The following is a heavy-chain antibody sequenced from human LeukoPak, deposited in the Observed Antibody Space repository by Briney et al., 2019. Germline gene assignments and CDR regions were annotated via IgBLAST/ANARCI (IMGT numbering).Heavy chain of an antibody. CDR1: GYTFTSYY. D-gene: IGHD6-19*01. Sequence: GASVKVSCKASGYTFTSYYMHWVRQAPGQGLEWMGGIIPIFGTANYAQKFQGRVTITADESTSTAYMELSSLRSEDTAVYYCARVAGTSPRTYYFDYWGQGTLVTVSS. CDR2: IIPIFGTA. CDR3: ARVAGTSPRTYYFDY. J-gene: IGHJ4*02. V-gene: IGHV1-69*13.